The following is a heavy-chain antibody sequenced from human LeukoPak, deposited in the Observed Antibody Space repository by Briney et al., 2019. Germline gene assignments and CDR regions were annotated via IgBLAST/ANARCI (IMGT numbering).Heavy chain of an antibody. CDR1: GGSISSYY. J-gene: IGHJ4*02. V-gene: IGHV4-34*01. D-gene: IGHD3-16*02. Sequence: SETLSLTCTVSGGSISSYYWSWIRQPPGKGREWIGEINHSGSTNYNPSLHSRVTISVATSKNQFSLKLRSVTAADTAVYSCASGHYDYVWGSYRYGRYYFDYWGQGTLVTVSS. CDR2: INHSGST. CDR3: ASGHYDYVWGSYRYGRYYFDY.